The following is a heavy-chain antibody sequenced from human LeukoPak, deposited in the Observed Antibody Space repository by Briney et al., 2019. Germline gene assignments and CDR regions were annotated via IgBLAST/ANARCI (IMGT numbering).Heavy chain of an antibody. CDR2: INPNSGGT. Sequence: ASVKVSCKASGYTFTGYYMHWVRQAPGQGLEWMGWINPNSGGTNYAQKFQGRVTMTRDTSISTAYMELSRLRSDDTAVYYCARATAVGYYDFWSGYWPLFDYWGQGTLVTVSS. CDR1: GYTFTGYY. CDR3: ARATAVGYYDFWSGYWPLFDY. J-gene: IGHJ4*02. V-gene: IGHV1-2*02. D-gene: IGHD3-3*01.